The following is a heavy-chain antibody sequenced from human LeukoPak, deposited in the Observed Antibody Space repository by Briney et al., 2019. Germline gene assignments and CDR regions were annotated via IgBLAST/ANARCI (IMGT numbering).Heavy chain of an antibody. V-gene: IGHV4-59*01. CDR1: GGSISSYY. CDR2: IYYSGST. Sequence: SETLSLTCTVSGGSISSYYWSWIRQPPGKGLEWTGYIYYSGSTNYNPSLKSRVTISVDTSKNQFSLKLSSVTAADTAVYYCARSADTAMVTAYYYYGMDVWGQGTTVTVSS. CDR3: ARSADTAMVTAYYYYGMDV. J-gene: IGHJ6*02. D-gene: IGHD5-18*01.